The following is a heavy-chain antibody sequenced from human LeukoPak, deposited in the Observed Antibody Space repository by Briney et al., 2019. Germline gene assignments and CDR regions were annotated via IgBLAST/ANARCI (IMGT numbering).Heavy chain of an antibody. CDR1: GSSITSYY. D-gene: IGHD6-13*01. V-gene: IGHV4-59*01. CDR2: IYYSGST. CDR3: ARVLIAAAGTGFDY. Sequence: PSETLSLTCTVSGSSITSYYWSWIRQPPGKGLEWIGYIYYSGSTNYNPSLKSRVTISVDTSKNQFSLKLSSVTAADTAVYYCARVLIAAAGTGFDYWGQGTLVTVSS. J-gene: IGHJ4*02.